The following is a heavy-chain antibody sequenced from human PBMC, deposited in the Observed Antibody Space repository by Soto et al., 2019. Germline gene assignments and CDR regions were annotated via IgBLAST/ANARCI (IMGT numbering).Heavy chain of an antibody. CDR2: IYHSGST. Sequence: SETLSLTCAVSGGSISSGGYSWSWIRQPPGKGLEWIGYIYHSGSTYYNPSLKSRVTISVDRSKNQFSLKLSSVTAADTAVYYCASSLSVAGREDYFDYWGQGTLVTVSS. D-gene: IGHD6-19*01. J-gene: IGHJ4*02. CDR3: ASSLSVAGREDYFDY. CDR1: GGSISSGGYS. V-gene: IGHV4-30-2*01.